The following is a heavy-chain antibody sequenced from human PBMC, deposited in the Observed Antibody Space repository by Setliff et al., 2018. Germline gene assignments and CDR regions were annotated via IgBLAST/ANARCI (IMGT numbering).Heavy chain of an antibody. D-gene: IGHD3-22*01. V-gene: IGHV2-5*02. CDR1: GFSLSTNTVG. J-gene: IGHJ5*02. Sequence: SGPTLVNPTETLTLTRTFSGFSLSTNTVGVGWIRQPPGKALEWLAVIFWDDDKRYSPSLQHRLTINKDTSKNQVVLTMANVDPVDTATYYCAHFTVGYDISGYLFSWGQGTLVTVSS. CDR2: IFWDDDK. CDR3: AHFTVGYDISGYLFS.